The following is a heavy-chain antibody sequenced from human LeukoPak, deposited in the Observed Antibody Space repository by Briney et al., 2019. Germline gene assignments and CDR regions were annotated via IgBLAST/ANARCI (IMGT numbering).Heavy chain of an antibody. CDR2: IYYSGST. V-gene: IGHV4-30-4*01. CDR1: GGSISSGDYY. Sequence: SPSQTLSLTCTVSGGSISSGDYYWSWIRQPPGKGLEWIGYIYYSGSTYYNPSLKSRVTISVDTSKNQFSLKLSSVTAADTAVYYCARDQCYGSGSYPCWFDPWGQGTLVTVSS. CDR3: ARDQCYGSGSYPCWFDP. J-gene: IGHJ5*02. D-gene: IGHD3-10*01.